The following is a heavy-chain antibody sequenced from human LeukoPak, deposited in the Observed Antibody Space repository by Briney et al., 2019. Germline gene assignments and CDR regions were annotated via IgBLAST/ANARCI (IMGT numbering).Heavy chain of an antibody. CDR2: ISYDGSNK. V-gene: IGHV3-30*18. D-gene: IGHD3-10*01. CDR1: GFTFSSYS. Sequence: GGSLRLSCAASGFTFSSYSMNWVRQAPGRGLEWVAVISYDGSNKYYADSVKGRFTISRDNSKNTLYLQMNSLRAEDTAVYYCAKENYYGSGPQHYYYYGMDVWGQGTTVTVSS. CDR3: AKENYYGSGPQHYYYYGMDV. J-gene: IGHJ6*02.